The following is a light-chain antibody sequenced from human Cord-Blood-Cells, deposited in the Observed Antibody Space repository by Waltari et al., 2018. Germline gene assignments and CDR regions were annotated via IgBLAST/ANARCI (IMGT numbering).Light chain of an antibody. Sequence: EIVLTQSPATLSLSPGERATLSCRASQSVSSYLAWYQQKPGPAPRLLIYDASNRATGIPARFSGSGSGTDFTLTISRLEPEDFAVYYCQQRSNWPRTFGGGTKVEIK. CDR2: DAS. CDR3: QQRSNWPRT. CDR1: QSVSSY. J-gene: IGKJ4*02. V-gene: IGKV3-11*01.